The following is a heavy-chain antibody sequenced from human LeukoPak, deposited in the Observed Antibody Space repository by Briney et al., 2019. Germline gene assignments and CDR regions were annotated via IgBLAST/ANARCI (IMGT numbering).Heavy chain of an antibody. CDR3: ARDVEQHGAQEYEYFQH. J-gene: IGHJ1*01. Sequence: ASVKVSCKASGGTFSSYAISWVRQAPGQGLEWMGRIIPILGIANYAQKFQGRVTITADKSTSTAYMELSSLRSEDTAVYYCARDVEQHGAQEYEYFQHWGQGTLVTVSS. CDR1: GGTFSSYA. D-gene: IGHD6-13*01. V-gene: IGHV1-69*04. CDR2: IIPILGIA.